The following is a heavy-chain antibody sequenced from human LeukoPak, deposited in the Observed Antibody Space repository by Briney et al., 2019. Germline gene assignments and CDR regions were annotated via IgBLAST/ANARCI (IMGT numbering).Heavy chain of an antibody. J-gene: IGHJ4*02. CDR2: ISSSSSYI. Sequence: PGGSLRLSCAASGFTFSSYSMNWVRQAPGKGLEWVSSISSSSSYIYYADSVKGRLTISRDNAKNSLYLQMNSLRAEDTAVYYCARASFIAAAGTVEYYFDYWGQGTLVTVSS. CDR1: GFTFSSYS. CDR3: ARASFIAAAGTVEYYFDY. D-gene: IGHD6-13*01. V-gene: IGHV3-21*01.